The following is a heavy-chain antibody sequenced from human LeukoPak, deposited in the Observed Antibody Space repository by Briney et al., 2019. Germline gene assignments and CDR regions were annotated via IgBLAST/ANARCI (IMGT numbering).Heavy chain of an antibody. D-gene: IGHD3-22*01. J-gene: IGHJ4*02. V-gene: IGHV1-18*01. Sequence: ASVKVSCKASGYTFTSYGLSWVRQAPGQGLEWMGWISAYNGNTNYAQKLQGRVTMTTDTSTSTAYMELRSLRSDDTAVYYCARVDYYDSSSYFDYWGQGTLVTVSS. CDR1: GYTFTSYG. CDR3: ARVDYYDSSSYFDY. CDR2: ISAYNGNT.